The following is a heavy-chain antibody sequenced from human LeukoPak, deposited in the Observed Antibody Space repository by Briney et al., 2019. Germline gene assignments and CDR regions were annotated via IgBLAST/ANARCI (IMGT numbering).Heavy chain of an antibody. Sequence: GASVKASCKASGYTFTGYYMHWVRQAPGQGLEWMGWINPNSGGTNYAQKFQGWVTMTRDTSISTAYMELSRLRSDDTAVYYCARDYYYDSSGYYPYGMDVWGQGTTVTVSS. D-gene: IGHD3-22*01. J-gene: IGHJ6*02. CDR2: INPNSGGT. V-gene: IGHV1-2*04. CDR3: ARDYYYDSSGYYPYGMDV. CDR1: GYTFTGYY.